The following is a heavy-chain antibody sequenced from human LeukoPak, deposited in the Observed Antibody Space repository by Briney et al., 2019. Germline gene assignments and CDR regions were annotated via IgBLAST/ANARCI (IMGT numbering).Heavy chain of an antibody. CDR2: ISYDGSNK. V-gene: IGHV3-30-3*01. Sequence: GRSLRLSCAASGFTFSSYAMHWVRQAPGKGLEWVAVISYDGSNKYYADSVKGRFTISRDNSKNTLYLQMNSLRAEDTAVYHCARGQEQWLATGDLDYWGQGTLVTVSS. CDR1: GFTFSSYA. CDR3: ARGQEQWLATGDLDY. J-gene: IGHJ4*02. D-gene: IGHD6-19*01.